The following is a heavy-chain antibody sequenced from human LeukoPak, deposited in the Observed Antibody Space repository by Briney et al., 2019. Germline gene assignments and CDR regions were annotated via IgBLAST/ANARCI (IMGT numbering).Heavy chain of an antibody. CDR1: GFTFSSYA. V-gene: IGHV3-23*01. Sequence: PGGPLTLSCAASGFTFSSYAMSWVRQAPGKGLEWVSAISGSGGSTYYADSVKGRFTISRDNSKNTLYLQMNSLRAEDTAVYYCAKDPRGYFRANHYWGQGTLVTVSS. J-gene: IGHJ4*02. CDR3: AKDPRGYFRANHY. CDR2: ISGSGGST. D-gene: IGHD2-15*01.